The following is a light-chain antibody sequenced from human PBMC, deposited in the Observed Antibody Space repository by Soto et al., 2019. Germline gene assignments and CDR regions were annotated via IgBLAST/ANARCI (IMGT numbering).Light chain of an antibody. V-gene: IGKV3-15*01. CDR2: DAS. J-gene: IGKJ2*01. Sequence: MTQSPASLSASPGESVTLSCRASENIRRSFAWYQQRPGQAPRLLIYDASTRATGIPPRSSGGRSGKELTVPTSSLQSEDFAIYYCQQYDIWHTYTFGQGTQLDI. CDR3: QQYDIWHTYT. CDR1: ENIRRS.